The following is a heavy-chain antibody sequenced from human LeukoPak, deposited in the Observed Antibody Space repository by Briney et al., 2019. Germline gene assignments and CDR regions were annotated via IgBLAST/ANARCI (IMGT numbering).Heavy chain of an antibody. V-gene: IGHV4-59*01. J-gene: IGHJ5*02. CDR1: GGSISTYY. Sequence: SETLSLTCAVSGGSISTYYWSWIRQPPGQGLEWIGYIHYSGSTNYNPSLKSRVTISVDTSKNQFSLNLKSVTAADTAVYYCARGSDYYGSGFKYNWFDPWGQGTLVTVSS. CDR2: IHYSGST. CDR3: ARGSDYYGSGFKYNWFDP. D-gene: IGHD3-10*01.